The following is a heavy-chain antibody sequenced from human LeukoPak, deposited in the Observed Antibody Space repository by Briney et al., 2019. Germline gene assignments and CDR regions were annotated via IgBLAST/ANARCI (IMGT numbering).Heavy chain of an antibody. CDR1: GFTFSSYA. CDR3: ARDRYYGSGSYYKEYYYYGMDV. V-gene: IGHV3-30*04. CDR2: ISYDGSNK. Sequence: GRSLRLSCAASGFTFSSYAMHWVRQAPGKGLEWVAVISYDGSNKYYADSVKGRFTISRDNSKNTLYLQMNSLRAEDTAVYYCARDRYYGSGSYYKEYYYYGMDVWGKGTTVTVSS. D-gene: IGHD3-10*01. J-gene: IGHJ6*04.